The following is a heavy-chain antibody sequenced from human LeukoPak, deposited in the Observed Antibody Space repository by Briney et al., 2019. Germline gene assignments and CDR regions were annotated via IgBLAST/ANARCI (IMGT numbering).Heavy chain of an antibody. V-gene: IGHV1-58*01. CDR1: GFTFTSSA. Sequence: PLASVKVSCTASGFTFTSSAVQWVRQARGQRLEWIGWIVVGSGNTNYAQKFQERVTITRDMSTSTAYMELSSLRSEDTAVYYCAADLEQWLVPLDYWGQGTLVTVSS. D-gene: IGHD6-19*01. CDR3: AADLEQWLVPLDY. CDR2: IVVGSGNT. J-gene: IGHJ4*02.